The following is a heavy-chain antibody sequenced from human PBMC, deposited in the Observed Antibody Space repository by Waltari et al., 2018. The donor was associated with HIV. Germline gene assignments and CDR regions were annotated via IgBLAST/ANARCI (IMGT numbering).Heavy chain of an antibody. CDR3: ARGAYYGSGSYYNFYYYYGMDV. CDR2: IYYSGST. J-gene: IGHJ6*02. CDR1: GGSISSYS. D-gene: IGHD3-10*01. V-gene: IGHV4-59*08. Sequence: QVQLQESGPGLVKPSETLSLTCTVSGGSISSYSWSWIRQPPGKGLEWIGYIYYSGSTNYNPSLKSRVTISVDTSKNQFSLKLSSVTAADTAVYYCARGAYYGSGSYYNFYYYYGMDVWGQGTTVTVSS.